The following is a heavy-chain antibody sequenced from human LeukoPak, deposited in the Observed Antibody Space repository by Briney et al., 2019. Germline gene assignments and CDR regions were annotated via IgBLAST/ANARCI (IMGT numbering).Heavy chain of an antibody. CDR2: INGDGSST. J-gene: IGHJ4*02. D-gene: IGHD2-21*02. CDR1: GFTFSSFW. CDR3: TREMDTYCGGDCYSHIDY. Sequence: PGGSLRLSCAASGFTFSSFWMHWVRQAPGKGLVWVSRINGDGSSTYYADSVKGRFTISRDNAKNSLYLQMNSLRAEDTAVYYCTREMDTYCGGDCYSHIDYWGQGTLVTVSS. V-gene: IGHV3-74*01.